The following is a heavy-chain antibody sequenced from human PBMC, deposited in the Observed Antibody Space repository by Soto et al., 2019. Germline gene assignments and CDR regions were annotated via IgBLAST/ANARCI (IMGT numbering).Heavy chain of an antibody. D-gene: IGHD3-3*02. J-gene: IGHJ4*02. V-gene: IGHV4-59*01. CDR2: IYYSGST. CDR1: GGSISSYY. Sequence: SETLSLTCTVSGGSISSYYWSWIRQPPGKGLEWIGYIYYSGSTNYNPSLKSRVTISVDTSKNQFSLKLSSVTAADTAVYYCARDPVAFGYFDYWGQGTLVTVSS. CDR3: ARDPVAFGYFDY.